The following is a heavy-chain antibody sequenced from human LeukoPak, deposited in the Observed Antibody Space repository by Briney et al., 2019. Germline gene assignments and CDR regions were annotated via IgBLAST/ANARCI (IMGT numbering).Heavy chain of an antibody. CDR1: GFTVSSNY. CDR3: ASLKGYYHGMDV. Sequence: GGSLRLSCAASGFTVSSNYMSWVRQAPGKELEWVSVIYSGGSTYYADSVKGRFTISRDNSKNTLYLQMNSLRAEDTAVYYCASLKGYYHGMDVWGQGTTVTVSS. J-gene: IGHJ6*02. V-gene: IGHV3-66*01. CDR2: IYSGGST.